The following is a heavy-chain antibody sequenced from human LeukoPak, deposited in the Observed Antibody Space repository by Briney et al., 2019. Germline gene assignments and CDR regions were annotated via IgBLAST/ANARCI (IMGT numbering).Heavy chain of an antibody. Sequence: GGSLRLSCAVSGVNFSSYWMSWVRQAPGKGLEWVANIKQDGSEKYYVDSVKGRFTISRDNAKNSLYLQMNSLRAEDTAVYYCARLHTMIVWGWGQGTLVTVSS. V-gene: IGHV3-7*01. J-gene: IGHJ4*02. D-gene: IGHD3-22*01. CDR3: ARLHTMIVWG. CDR1: GVNFSSYW. CDR2: IKQDGSEK.